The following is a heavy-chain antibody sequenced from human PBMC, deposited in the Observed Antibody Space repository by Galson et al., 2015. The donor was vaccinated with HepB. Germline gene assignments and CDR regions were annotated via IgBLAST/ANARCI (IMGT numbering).Heavy chain of an antibody. CDR2: IYPGDSDT. V-gene: IGHV5-51*01. D-gene: IGHD3-22*01. Sequence: QSGAEVKKPGESLKISCKGSGYSFTSYWIGWVRQMPGKGLEWMGIIYPGDSDTRYSPSFQGQVTISADKSISTAYLQWSSLKASDTAMYYCARQGIEVDYDSSGYYSNWFDPWGQGTLVTVSS. J-gene: IGHJ5*02. CDR3: ARQGIEVDYDSSGYYSNWFDP. CDR1: GYSFTSYW.